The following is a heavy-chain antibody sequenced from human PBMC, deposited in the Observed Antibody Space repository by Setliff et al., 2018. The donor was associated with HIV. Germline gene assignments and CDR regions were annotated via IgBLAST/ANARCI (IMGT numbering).Heavy chain of an antibody. CDR3: ARVFVDTAVLRVLEYYFDS. CDR1: GGSISSSSYY. J-gene: IGHJ4*02. V-gene: IGHV4-39*07. D-gene: IGHD5-18*01. Sequence: PSETLSLTCTVSGGSISSSSYYWGWVRQPPGKGPEWIGSMYYSGSTYYTPSLKSRITISLDTSKNQFSLRMRSVTAADTAVYYCARVFVDTAVLRVLEYYFDSWGRGTLVTVS. CDR2: MYYSGST.